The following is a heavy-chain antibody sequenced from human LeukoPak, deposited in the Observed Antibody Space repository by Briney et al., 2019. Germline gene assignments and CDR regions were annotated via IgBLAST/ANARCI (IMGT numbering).Heavy chain of an antibody. CDR1: GFTFSSYA. CDR3: AKSGGLSGSGRLAMDV. D-gene: IGHD3-10*01. V-gene: IGHV3-23*01. Sequence: GGSLRLSCAASGFTFSSYAMGWVRQAPGKGLEWVSAISGSGGSTYYADSVKGRFTISRDNSNNTLYVQMNSLRVEDTAVYYCAKSGGLSGSGRLAMDVWGQGTTVTVSS. J-gene: IGHJ6*02. CDR2: ISGSGGST.